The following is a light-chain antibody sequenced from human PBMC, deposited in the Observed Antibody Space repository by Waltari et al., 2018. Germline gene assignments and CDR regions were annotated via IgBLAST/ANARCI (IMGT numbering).Light chain of an antibody. V-gene: IGKV1-9*01. CDR1: QGISSY. CDR2: AAS. Sequence: IQLTQSPSFLSASVGDRVPITCRASQGISSYLAWYQPKPGKDPKLLIYAASTLQSGVPSRFSGSGSGTEFTLTISSLQPEDFATYYCQQLNSYPLTFGGGTKVEIK. CDR3: QQLNSYPLT. J-gene: IGKJ4*01.